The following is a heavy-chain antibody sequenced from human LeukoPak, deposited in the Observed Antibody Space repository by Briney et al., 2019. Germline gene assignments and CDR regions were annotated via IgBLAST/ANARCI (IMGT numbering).Heavy chain of an antibody. CDR2: TYYSGST. CDR1: GGSISSYY. V-gene: IGHV4-59*01. Sequence: PSKTLSLTCTVSGGSISSYYWSWIRQPPGKGLEWIGYTYYSGSTNYNPSLKSPVTISVDTSKNQFSLKLSSVTAADTAVYYCARVRWELLGGYYYYMDVWGKGTTVTVSS. J-gene: IGHJ6*03. CDR3: ARVRWELLGGYYYYMDV. D-gene: IGHD1-26*01.